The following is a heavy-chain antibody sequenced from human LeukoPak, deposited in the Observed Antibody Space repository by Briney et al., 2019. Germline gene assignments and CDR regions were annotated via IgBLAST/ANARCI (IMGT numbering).Heavy chain of an antibody. CDR3: VLSYVAARATLDY. CDR2: INHSGST. CDR1: GGSFSGYY. D-gene: IGHD6-13*01. V-gene: IGHV4-34*01. Sequence: PSETLSLTCAVYGGSFSGYYWSWIRQPPGKGLEWIGEINHSGSTNYNPSLKSRVTISVDTSKNQFSLKLSSVTAADTAVYYCVLSYVAARATLDYWGQGTLVTVSS. J-gene: IGHJ4*02.